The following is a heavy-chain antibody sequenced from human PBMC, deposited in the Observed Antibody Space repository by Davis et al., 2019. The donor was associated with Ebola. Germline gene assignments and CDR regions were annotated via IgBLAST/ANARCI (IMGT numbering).Heavy chain of an antibody. CDR1: GGSISSYY. CDR2: IYYSGST. Sequence: SETLSPTCTVSGGSISSYYWSWIRQPPGKGLEWLGYIYYSGSTNYNPSLKSRVTISVDTSKNQFSLKLSSVTAADTAVYYCAGSSWYKPGGYWGQGTLVTVSS. D-gene: IGHD6-13*01. CDR3: AGSSWYKPGGY. V-gene: IGHV4-59*01. J-gene: IGHJ4*02.